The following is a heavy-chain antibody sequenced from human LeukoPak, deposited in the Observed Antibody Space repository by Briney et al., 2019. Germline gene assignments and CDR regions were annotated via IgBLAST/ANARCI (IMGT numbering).Heavy chain of an antibody. CDR3: ARSVHIARYCSSTSCYGNFAEYFQH. V-gene: IGHV1-18*01. D-gene: IGHD2-2*01. CDR1: GYTFTSYG. J-gene: IGHJ1*01. Sequence: ASVKVSCKASGYTFTSYGISWVRQAPGQGLEWMGWISAYNGNTNYAQKLQGRVTMTTDTSTSTAYMELRSLRSDDTAVYYCARSVHIARYCSSTSCYGNFAEYFQHWGQGTLVTVSS. CDR2: ISAYNGNT.